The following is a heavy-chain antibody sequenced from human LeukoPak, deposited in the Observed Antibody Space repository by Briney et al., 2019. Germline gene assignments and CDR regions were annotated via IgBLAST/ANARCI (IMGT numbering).Heavy chain of an antibody. V-gene: IGHV1-2*02. CDR1: GYTFTGYY. Sequence: ASVKVSCKASGYTFTGYYMHWVRQAPGQGLEWMGWINPNSGGTNYAQKFQGRVTTTRDTSISTAYMELGRLRSDDTAVYYCARVSSSSGGGSDAFDIWGQGTMVTVSS. D-gene: IGHD6-6*01. J-gene: IGHJ3*02. CDR3: ARVSSSSGGGSDAFDI. CDR2: INPNSGGT.